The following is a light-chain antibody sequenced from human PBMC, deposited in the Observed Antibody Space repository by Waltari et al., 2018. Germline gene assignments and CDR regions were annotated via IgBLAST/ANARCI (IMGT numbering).Light chain of an antibody. Sequence: QSVLTQPPSVSGTPGQRVIISCSGSSSNIGIKTVNWYQQLPGTAPKLLIYSNDQRPSGFPDLFSGSKSGSSASLAISGLQSEDEAEYHCAAWDGSLNAYVFGGGTKVTVL. CDR1: SSNIGIKT. V-gene: IGLV1-44*01. J-gene: IGLJ1*01. CDR3: AAWDGSLNAYV. CDR2: SND.